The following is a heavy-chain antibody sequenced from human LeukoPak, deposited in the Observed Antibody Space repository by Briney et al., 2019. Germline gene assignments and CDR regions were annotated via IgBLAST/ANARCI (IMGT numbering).Heavy chain of an antibody. CDR1: GGSISSSSYY. D-gene: IGHD1-26*01. J-gene: IGHJ4*02. CDR3: ARGRIVGASPYGY. V-gene: IGHV4-39*01. Sequence: SETLSLTCTVSGGSISSSSYYWGWIRQPPGKGLEWIGSIYYSGSTYYNPSLKSRVTISVDTSKNQFSLKLSSVTAADTAVYYCARGRIVGASPYGYWGQGTLVTVSS. CDR2: IYYSGST.